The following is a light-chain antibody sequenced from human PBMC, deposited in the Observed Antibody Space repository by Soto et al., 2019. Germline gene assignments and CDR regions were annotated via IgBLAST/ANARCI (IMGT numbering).Light chain of an antibody. CDR2: DAS. Sequence: ENVLTQSPSTLSLSRGEGATLSVTASQSVSSSYLAWYQQKPGQAPRLLIYDASNRATGIPARFSGSGPGTDFTLTISSLEPEDFAVYYCQQRSNWPRTFGQGTRLEIK. V-gene: IGKV3-11*01. CDR3: QQRSNWPRT. CDR1: QSVSSSY. J-gene: IGKJ5*01.